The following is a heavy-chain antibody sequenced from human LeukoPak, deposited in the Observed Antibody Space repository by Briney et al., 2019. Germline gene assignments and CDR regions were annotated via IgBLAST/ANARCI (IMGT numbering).Heavy chain of an antibody. CDR2: IYYSGST. Sequence: SETLSLTCTVSGYSISSGYYWGWIRQPPGKGLEWIGSIYYSGSTYYNPSLKSRVTISVDTSKNQFSLKLSSVTAADTAVYYCARDTQVAGTSLFDYWGQGTLVTVSS. CDR1: GYSISSGYY. CDR3: ARDTQVAGTSLFDY. V-gene: IGHV4-38-2*02. D-gene: IGHD6-19*01. J-gene: IGHJ4*02.